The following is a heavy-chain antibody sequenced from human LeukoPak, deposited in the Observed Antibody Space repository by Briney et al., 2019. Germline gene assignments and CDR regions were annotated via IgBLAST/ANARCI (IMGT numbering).Heavy chain of an antibody. J-gene: IGHJ4*02. CDR2: ISGSGGTT. CDR3: AKVENGDYFDY. V-gene: IGHV3-23*01. Sequence: GGSLRLSCAASGFTFNSYAMNWVRQAPGKGLEWVSGISGSGGTTYYADSVKGRFTISRDNSKNTLYLQMNSLRAEDTAVYYCAKVENGDYFDYWGQGTLVTVSS. CDR1: GFTFNSYA. D-gene: IGHD4-17*01.